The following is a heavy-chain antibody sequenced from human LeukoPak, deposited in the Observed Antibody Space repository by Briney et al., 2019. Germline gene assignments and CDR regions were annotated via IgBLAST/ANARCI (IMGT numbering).Heavy chain of an antibody. CDR2: ISAYNGNT. CDR1: GYTFTIYG. CDR3: ATSKLKDIVVVPAAIYYYGMDV. V-gene: IGHV1-18*01. Sequence: ASVTVSFTASGYTFTIYGISWVRQAPGQGLEWMGWISAYNGNTNYSQKLQGRVTMTTDTSTSTAYMELRSLRSDETAVYYCATSKLKDIVVVPAAIYYYGMDVWGQGTTVTVSS. J-gene: IGHJ6*02. D-gene: IGHD2-2*01.